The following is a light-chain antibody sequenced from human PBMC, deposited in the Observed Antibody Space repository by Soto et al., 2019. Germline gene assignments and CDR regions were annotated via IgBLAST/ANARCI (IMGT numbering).Light chain of an antibody. V-gene: IGKV1-5*03. CDR3: QQYDGYSGRT. CDR1: QSISSW. CDR2: QAS. Sequence: DIQMTQSPSTLSASVGDRVTITCRASQSISSWLAWYQQKPGKAPKLLIYQASTLDSGVPSRFSGTGSGTEFTLTISGLQPDDFATYYCQQYDGYSGRTFGLGTKVEIK. J-gene: IGKJ1*01.